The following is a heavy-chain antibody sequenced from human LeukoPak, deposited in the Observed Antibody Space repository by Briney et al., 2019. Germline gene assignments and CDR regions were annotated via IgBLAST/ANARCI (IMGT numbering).Heavy chain of an antibody. D-gene: IGHD5/OR15-5a*01. CDR2: IKSKTDGGTT. J-gene: IGHJ6*02. CDR3: ARDVSYRMDV. CDR1: GFTFSNAW. Sequence: GGSLRLSCAASGFTFSNAWMNWVRQAPGKGLEWVGRIKSKTDGGTTDYAVPVKGRITISRDDSKNTLYLQMNSLRAEDTAVYYCARDVSYRMDVWGQGTTVTVSS. V-gene: IGHV3-15*05.